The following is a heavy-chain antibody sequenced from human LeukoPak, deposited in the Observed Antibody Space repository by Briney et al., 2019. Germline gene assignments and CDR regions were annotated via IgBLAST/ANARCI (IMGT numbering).Heavy chain of an antibody. D-gene: IGHD6-13*01. V-gene: IGHV4-59*08. CDR1: GGSISSYY. CDR3: ARHPISRIAAAGGNWFDP. J-gene: IGHJ5*02. CDR2: IYYSGST. Sequence: SETPSLTCTVSGGSISSYYWSWIRQPPGKGLEWIGYIYYSGSTNYNPSLKSRVTISVDTSKNQFSLKLSSVTAADTAVYYCARHPISRIAAAGGNWFDPWGQGTLVTVSS.